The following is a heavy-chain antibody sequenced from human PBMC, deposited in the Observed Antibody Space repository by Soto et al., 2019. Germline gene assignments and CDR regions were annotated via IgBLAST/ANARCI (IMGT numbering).Heavy chain of an antibody. Sequence: TSVKVSCKASRFTFTSSAVQGVLQARGQRLEWIGWIVVGSDYTKYAEKFQERVTITRDISTSTAYMYRSSLLSEDTAGDCCATGLIAVVSVDAFEMW. CDR3: ATGLIAVVSVDAFEM. CDR1: RFTFTSSA. J-gene: IGHJ3*02. V-gene: IGHV1-58*01. D-gene: IGHD3-16*02. CDR2: IVVGSDYT.